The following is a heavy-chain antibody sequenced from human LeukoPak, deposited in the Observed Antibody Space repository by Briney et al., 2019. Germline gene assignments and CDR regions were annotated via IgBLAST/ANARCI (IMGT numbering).Heavy chain of an antibody. D-gene: IGHD4-17*01. Sequence: GASVKVSCEASGYTFTSHTIHWVRQAPGQSFEWMGWINNGDGNTKYSQKFQGRVTITSDTSASTAYMELSSLRSEDTAVYYCARVSSRDYGDYFYWFDTWGQGTLVTVSS. CDR2: INNGDGNT. J-gene: IGHJ5*02. CDR3: ARVSSRDYGDYFYWFDT. V-gene: IGHV1-3*04. CDR1: GYTFTSHT.